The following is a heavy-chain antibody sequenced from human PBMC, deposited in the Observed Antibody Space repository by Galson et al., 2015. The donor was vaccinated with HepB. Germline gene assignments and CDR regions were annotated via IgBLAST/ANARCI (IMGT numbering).Heavy chain of an antibody. CDR2: IDWDDDK. CDR3: ARIFRRVGHYYKSYFDS. J-gene: IGHJ4*02. CDR1: GFPLNTNGMC. D-gene: IGHD3-10*01. Sequence: PALVKPTQTLTLTCTFSGFPLNTNGMCVSWIRQPPGKALEWLALIDWDDDKYYSTSLKTRLTISKDTSKNRVVLTLTNMDPEDTATYYCARIFRRVGHYYKSYFDSWGQGALVTVSS. V-gene: IGHV2-70*13.